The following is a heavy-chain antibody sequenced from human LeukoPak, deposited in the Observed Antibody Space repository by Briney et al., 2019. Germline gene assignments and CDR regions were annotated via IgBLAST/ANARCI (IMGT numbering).Heavy chain of an antibody. D-gene: IGHD3-22*01. Sequence: PSETLSLTCTVFGGSISSYYWSWIRQPPGKGLEWIGYIYYSGSTNYNPSLKSRVTISVDTSKNQFSLKLSSVTAADTAVYYCARDYYDSSGYDAFDIWGQGTMVTVSS. J-gene: IGHJ3*02. CDR1: GGSISSYY. CDR2: IYYSGST. V-gene: IGHV4-59*01. CDR3: ARDYYDSSGYDAFDI.